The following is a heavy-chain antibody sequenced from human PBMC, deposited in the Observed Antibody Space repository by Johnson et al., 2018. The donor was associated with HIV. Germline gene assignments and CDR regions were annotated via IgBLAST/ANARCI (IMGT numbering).Heavy chain of an antibody. CDR2: ISGSGGST. Sequence: MLLVESGGGVVQPGRSLRLSCAASGFTFSSYAMHWVRQGPGQGLEWVSAISGSGGSTYYADSVKGRFTISRDNSKNTLYLQMNSLRAEDTAVYYCAKDRGAPYCSSTSCYSTGAFDIWGQGTMVTVSS. D-gene: IGHD2-2*01. V-gene: IGHV3-23*04. CDR1: GFTFSSYA. CDR3: AKDRGAPYCSSTSCYSTGAFDI. J-gene: IGHJ3*02.